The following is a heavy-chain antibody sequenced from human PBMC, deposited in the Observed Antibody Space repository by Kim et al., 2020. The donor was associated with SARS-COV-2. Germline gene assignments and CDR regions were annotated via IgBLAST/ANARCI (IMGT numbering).Heavy chain of an antibody. J-gene: IGHJ6*02. Sequence: GESLKISCKGSGYSFTSYWIGWVRQMPGKGLEWMGIIYPGDSDTRYSPSFQGQVTISADKSISTAYLQWSSLKASDTAMYYCARHTYDSSGYYYYYYGMDVWGQGTTVTVSS. V-gene: IGHV5-51*01. CDR3: ARHTYDSSGYYYYYYGMDV. CDR1: GYSFTSYW. D-gene: IGHD3-22*01. CDR2: IYPGDSDT.